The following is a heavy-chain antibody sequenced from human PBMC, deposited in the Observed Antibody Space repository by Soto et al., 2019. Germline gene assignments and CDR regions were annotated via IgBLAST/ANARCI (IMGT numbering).Heavy chain of an antibody. J-gene: IGHJ2*01. CDR3: AGGHCFSSSCSYLDL. CDR2: IYYSGTT. Sequence: QVQLQESGPGLVKPSQTLSLTCTVSGGSIDSGGSYWSWIRQSPGEGLEWLGYIYYSGTTYYNPSLKSRLSMSLDPSKNQFSLKLNSVTAADTAIYYCAGGHCFSSSCSYLDLWGRGTLVTVSS. CDR1: GGSIDSGGSY. V-gene: IGHV4-31*03. D-gene: IGHD2-2*01.